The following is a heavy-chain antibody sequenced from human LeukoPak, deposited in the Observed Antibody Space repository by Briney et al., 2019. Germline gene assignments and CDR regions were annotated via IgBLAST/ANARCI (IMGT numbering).Heavy chain of an antibody. CDR1: GFTFSSYW. CDR2: IKSDGSVT. V-gene: IGHV3-74*01. CDR3: ARDHDAVGTTIDH. J-gene: IGHJ4*02. Sequence: GGSLRLSCAASGFTFSSYWMHWVRQAPGEGLVWVPRIKSDGSVTWCADSVKGRFTISRDNTKNMLYLQMNSLRDEDTAVYFCARDHDAVGTTIDHWGQGTLVTVSS. D-gene: IGHD1-14*01.